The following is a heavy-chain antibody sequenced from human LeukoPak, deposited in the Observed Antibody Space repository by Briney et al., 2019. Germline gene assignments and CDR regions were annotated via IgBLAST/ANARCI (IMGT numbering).Heavy chain of an antibody. V-gene: IGHV3-7*01. CDR2: IKQDGGET. D-gene: IGHD4-11*01. J-gene: IGHJ4*02. CDR3: TREDHSNYNY. Sequence: GGSLRLSCAASGFIFSDYGMHWVRQAPGKGLEWVASIKQDGGETFYVDSVKGRFTISRDNAKNSLYLQMNSLRAEDTAVYYCTREDHSNYNYWGQGTLVTVSS. CDR1: GFIFSDYG.